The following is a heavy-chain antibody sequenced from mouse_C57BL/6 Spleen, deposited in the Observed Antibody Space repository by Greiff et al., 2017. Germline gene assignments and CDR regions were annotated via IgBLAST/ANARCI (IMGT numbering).Heavy chain of an antibody. CDR2: INPNNGGT. J-gene: IGHJ2*01. CDR3: ARKCYDDSTDY. CDR1: GYTFTDYN. Sequence: VQLQQSGPELVKPGASVKMSCKASGYTFTDYNMHWVKQSHGKGLEWIGYINPNNGGTSYNQKFKGKDTLTVNKSSSTAYMELRSLTSEDAAVYYCARKCYDDSTDYWGQGTTVTVSS. D-gene: IGHD1-1*01. V-gene: IGHV1-22*01.